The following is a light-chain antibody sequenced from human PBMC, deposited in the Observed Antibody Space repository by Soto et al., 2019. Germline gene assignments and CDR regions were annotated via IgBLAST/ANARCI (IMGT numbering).Light chain of an antibody. Sequence: QSALTQPASVSGSPGQSLTITCTGTRSDVGSYNLVSWYQQHPGKAPKLMIYEGSKRPSGVSNRFSGSKSGNTASLTISGLQAEDEADYYCCSYAGSRVVFGGGTKLTVL. J-gene: IGLJ2*01. CDR1: RSDVGSYNL. V-gene: IGLV2-23*01. CDR2: EGS. CDR3: CSYAGSRVV.